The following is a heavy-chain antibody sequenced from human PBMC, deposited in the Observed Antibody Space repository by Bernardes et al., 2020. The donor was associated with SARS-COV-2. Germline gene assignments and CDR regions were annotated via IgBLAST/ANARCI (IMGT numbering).Heavy chain of an antibody. CDR2: ISAYNDST. D-gene: IGHD2-15*01. V-gene: IGHV1-18*01. Sequence: ASVKVSCKASGYTLTSYGIIWVRQAPGQGLEWMGWISAYNDSTNYAQKLQDRVTMTTDTSTSTAYMELRSLRSDDTAVYYCAREDIGYCGGGSCQPFDYWGQGTLVTVSS. CDR1: GYTLTSYG. J-gene: IGHJ4*02. CDR3: AREDIGYCGGGSCQPFDY.